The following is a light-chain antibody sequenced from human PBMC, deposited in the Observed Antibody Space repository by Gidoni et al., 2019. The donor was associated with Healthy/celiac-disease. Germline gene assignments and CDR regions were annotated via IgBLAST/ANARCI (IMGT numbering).Light chain of an antibody. V-gene: IGLV10-54*02. CDR1: SNIVGNQG. CDR2: RNN. J-gene: IGLJ2*01. Sequence: QAGLTQPPSVSKGLRQTATLTCTGNSNIVGNQGAAWLQQHQGHPPKLLSSRNNNRPSGISERFSASRSGNTASLTITGLQPEDEADYYCSALDSSLSADVVFGGGTKLTVL. CDR3: SALDSSLSADVV.